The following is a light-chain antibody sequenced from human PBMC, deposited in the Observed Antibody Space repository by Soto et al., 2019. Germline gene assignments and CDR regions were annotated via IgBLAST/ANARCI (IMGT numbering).Light chain of an antibody. CDR3: QQSYSSPPST. Sequence: DIQMTQSPSSLSASVGDRVTISCRAGQSISTYLNWYQQKPGTAPRLLIYSASSVKTGVPPRFSGSGSGRDFTLTISSLRPEDIATYFRQQSYSSPPSTFGQGTKVEIK. J-gene: IGKJ1*01. CDR2: SAS. CDR1: QSISTY. V-gene: IGKV1-39*01.